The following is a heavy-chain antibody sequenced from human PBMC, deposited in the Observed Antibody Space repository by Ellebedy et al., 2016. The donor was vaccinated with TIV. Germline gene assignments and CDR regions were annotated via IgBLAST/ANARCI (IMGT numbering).Heavy chain of an antibody. CDR3: VRGGGRHLVSDY. CDR2: ISTSGGST. CDR1: GSTFTNYA. J-gene: IGHJ4*02. Sequence: GESLKISCAASGSTFTNYAMSWVRQAPGKGLEWVSAISTSGGSTYYADSVKGRFTISRDNAKDSLFLQMNSLRVEDTAVYYCVRGGGRHLVSDYWGQGTLVTVSS. V-gene: IGHV3-23*01. D-gene: IGHD2-15*01.